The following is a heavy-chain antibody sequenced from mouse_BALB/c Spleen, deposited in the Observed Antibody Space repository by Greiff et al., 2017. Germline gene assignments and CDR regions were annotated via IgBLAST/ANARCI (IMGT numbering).Heavy chain of an antibody. CDR3: ARPMITTGYYFDY. J-gene: IGHJ2*01. CDR1: GFNIKDTY. V-gene: IGHV14-3*02. CDR2: IDPANGNT. Sequence: VQLQQSGAELVKPGASVKLSCTASGFNIKDTYMHWVKQRPEQGLEWIGRIDPANGNTKYDPKFQGKATITADTSSNTAYLQLSSLTSEDTAVYYCARPMITTGYYFDYWGQGTTLTVSS. D-gene: IGHD2-4*01.